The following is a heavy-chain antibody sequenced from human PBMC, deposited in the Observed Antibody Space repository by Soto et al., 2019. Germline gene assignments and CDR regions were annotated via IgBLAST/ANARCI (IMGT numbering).Heavy chain of an antibody. CDR3: ASWRARNRRLWFGIDY. J-gene: IGHJ4*02. Sequence: SETLSLTCTVSGGSISSSSYYWGWIRQPPGKGLEWIGSIYYSGSTYYNPSLKSRVTISVDTSKNQFSLKLSSVTAADTAVYYCASWRARNRRLWFGIDYWGQGTLVTVSS. D-gene: IGHD3-10*01. CDR1: GGSISSSSYY. CDR2: IYYSGST. V-gene: IGHV4-39*01.